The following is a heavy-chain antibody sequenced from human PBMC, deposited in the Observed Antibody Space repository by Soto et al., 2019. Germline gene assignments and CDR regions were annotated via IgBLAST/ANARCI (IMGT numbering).Heavy chain of an antibody. J-gene: IGHJ6*02. CDR2: ISGSGDST. D-gene: IGHD3-22*01. CDR1: GFTFSSFA. CDR3: AKEGPIIMILADKNGLDV. V-gene: IGHV3-23*01. Sequence: RLSFAASGFTFSSFAMSWVRQAPGKGLEWVSAISGSGDSTYYADSVKGRFTISRDNSKDTLYLQMNSLRAEDTAVYYCAKEGPIIMILADKNGLDVWGQGTTVTVSS.